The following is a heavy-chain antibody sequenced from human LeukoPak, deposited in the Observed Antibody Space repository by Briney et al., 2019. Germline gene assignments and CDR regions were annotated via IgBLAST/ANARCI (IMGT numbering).Heavy chain of an antibody. CDR3: ARDLRAKY. D-gene: IGHD4/OR15-4a*01. V-gene: IGHV4-59*01. CDR2: VHHSGRT. CDR1: GASIFNYY. Sequence: PSETLSLTCTVSGASIFNYYWSWIRPAPGKGLEWIGYVHHSGRTNSNPSLGSRVTMSVDTSTSQLSLNLTSVTTADTAVYFCARDLRAKYWGQGTLVFVSS. J-gene: IGHJ1*01.